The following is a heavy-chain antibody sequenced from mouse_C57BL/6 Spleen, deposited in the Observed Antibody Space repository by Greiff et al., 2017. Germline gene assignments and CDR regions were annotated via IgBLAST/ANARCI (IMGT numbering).Heavy chain of an antibody. CDR1: GYTFTSYW. D-gene: IGHD3-2*02. CDR2: IHPNSGST. V-gene: IGHV1-64*01. J-gene: IGHJ2*01. Sequence: QVHVKQPGAELVKPGASVKLSCKASGYTFTSYWMHWVKQRPGQGLEWIGMIHPNSGSTNYNEKFKSKATLTVDKSSSTAYMQLSSLTSEDSAVYYCARSSGGDYWGQGTTLTVSS. CDR3: ARSSGGDY.